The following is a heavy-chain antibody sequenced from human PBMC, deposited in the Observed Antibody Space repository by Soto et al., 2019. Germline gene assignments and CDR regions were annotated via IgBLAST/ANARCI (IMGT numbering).Heavy chain of an antibody. V-gene: IGHV3-23*01. CDR3: AKDLGGIQLWLNFDY. CDR2: ISGSGGST. J-gene: IGHJ4*02. Sequence: EVQLLESGGGLVQPGGSLRLSCAASGFTFSSYAMSWVRQAPGKGLEWVSAISGSGGSTYYADSVKGRFTISRDNSKTTLYLQMNRLRAEDTAVYYCAKDLGGIQLWLNFDYWGQGTLVTVSS. CDR1: GFTFSSYA. D-gene: IGHD5-18*01.